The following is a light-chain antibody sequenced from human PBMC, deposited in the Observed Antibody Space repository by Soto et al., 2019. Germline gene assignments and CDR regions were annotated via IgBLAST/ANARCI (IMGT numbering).Light chain of an antibody. V-gene: IGKV3-20*01. Sequence: IGLTQSPCTLSLSPGERATLSCRASQSVTTQLAWYQQKPGQAPRLIIHGASSRATGVPDRSTGSGSWTDFARSIIRREPEDFEVYYCQQDGGSTRTFGQGTKVEIK. J-gene: IGKJ1*01. CDR2: GAS. CDR1: QSVTTQ. CDR3: QQDGGSTRT.